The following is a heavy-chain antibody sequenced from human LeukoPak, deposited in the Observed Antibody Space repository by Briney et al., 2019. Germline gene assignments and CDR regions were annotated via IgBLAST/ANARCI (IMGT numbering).Heavy chain of an antibody. CDR3: ARSFQRGGSGSFFRVDP. CDR1: GYTFTGHY. J-gene: IGHJ5*02. V-gene: IGHV1-2*02. Sequence: ASVKVSCKASGYTFTGHYMHWVRQAPGQGLEWMGWINPNSGGTNYAQKFRGRVTMTRDTSISTAYMELSRLRSDDTAVYYCARSFQRGGSGSFFRVDPWGQGTLVTVSS. CDR2: INPNSGGT. D-gene: IGHD3-10*01.